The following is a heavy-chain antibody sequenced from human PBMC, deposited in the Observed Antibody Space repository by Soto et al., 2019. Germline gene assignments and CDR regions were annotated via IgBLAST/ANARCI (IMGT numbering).Heavy chain of an antibody. D-gene: IGHD2-15*01. V-gene: IGHV4-31*03. CDR3: ARALEMAPLHGDASHI. J-gene: IGHJ3*02. CDR2: IYYSGST. CDR1: GGSISRGGYY. Sequence: SETLSLTCTGSGGSISRGGYYWSWIRQHPGKGLEWIGYIYYSGSTYYNPSLKSRFTISVDTSKNQFSLKLNSVTAADTAVYYCARALEMAPLHGDASHIWGQGTMGTV.